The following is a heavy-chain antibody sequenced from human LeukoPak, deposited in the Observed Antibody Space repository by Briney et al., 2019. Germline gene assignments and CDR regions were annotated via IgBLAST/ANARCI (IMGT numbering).Heavy chain of an antibody. D-gene: IGHD5-12*01. CDR3: ARYSGYDDEGEYFDY. V-gene: IGHV3-7*01. J-gene: IGHJ4*02. CDR1: GFIFSSYW. Sequence: GGSLRLSCAASGFIFSSYWMTWVRQAPGKGLEWVANIKQDGSEKYYVDSVKGRFTISRDNAKNSLYLQMNSLRAEDTAVYYCARYSGYDDEGEYFDYWGQGTLVTVSS. CDR2: IKQDGSEK.